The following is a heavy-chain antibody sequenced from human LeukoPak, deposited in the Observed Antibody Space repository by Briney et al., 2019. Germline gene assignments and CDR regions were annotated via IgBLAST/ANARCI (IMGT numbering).Heavy chain of an antibody. D-gene: IGHD3-10*01. CDR1: GGSISSGDYY. V-gene: IGHV4-30-4*01. CDR2: IYYSGST. J-gene: IGHJ4*02. CDR3: ARGYGSGSDYFDY. Sequence: SETLSLTCSVSGGSISSGDYYWSWIRQLPGKGLEWIGYIYYSGSTYYNPSLKSRVTISVDTSKNQFSLKLSSVTAADTAVYYCARGYGSGSDYFDYWGQGTLVTVSS.